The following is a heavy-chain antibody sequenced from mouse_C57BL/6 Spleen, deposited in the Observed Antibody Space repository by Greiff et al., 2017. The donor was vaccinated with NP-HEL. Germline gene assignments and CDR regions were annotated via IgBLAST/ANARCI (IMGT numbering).Heavy chain of an antibody. D-gene: IGHD1-1*01. J-gene: IGHJ1*03. CDR2: ISYDGSN. CDR3: ASLYHTGYFDV. Sequence: VQLQQSGPGLVKPSQSLSLTCSVTGYSITSGYYWHWIRQFPGNKLEWMGYISYDGSNNYNPSLKNRISITRDTSKNQFFLKLNSVTTEDTATYYCASLYHTGYFDVWGTGTTVTVSS. V-gene: IGHV3-6*01. CDR1: GYSITSGYY.